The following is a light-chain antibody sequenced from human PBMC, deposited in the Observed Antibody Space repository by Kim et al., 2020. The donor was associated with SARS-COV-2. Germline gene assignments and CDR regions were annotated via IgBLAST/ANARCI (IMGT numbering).Light chain of an antibody. CDR1: KLGDKY. J-gene: IGLJ3*02. Sequence: SYELTQPPSVSVSPGQTASITCSGDKLGDKYVCWYQQKPGQSPAPVIFQDTKRPSGIPERFSGSKSGNTASLTISGTQPTDEAYYYCLVWDSSTKGVFGG. CDR3: LVWDSSTKGV. CDR2: QDT. V-gene: IGLV3-1*01.